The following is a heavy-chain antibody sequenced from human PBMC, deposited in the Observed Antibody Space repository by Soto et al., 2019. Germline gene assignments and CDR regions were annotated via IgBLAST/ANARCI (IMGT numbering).Heavy chain of an antibody. V-gene: IGHV1-69*13. D-gene: IGHD5-12*01. J-gene: IGHJ6*02. CDR3: ARGLGQSSCNRNGYSDDVRRLDYYYGMDV. CDR1: GGTFSSYA. Sequence: SVKVSCKASGGTFSSYAISWVRQAPGQGLEWMGGIIPIFCTANYAQNFQGGVTITADESTSTAYMELSSLRSEDTAVYYCARGLGQSSCNRNGYSDDVRRLDYYYGMDVWGQGTTVTVSS. CDR2: IIPIFCTA.